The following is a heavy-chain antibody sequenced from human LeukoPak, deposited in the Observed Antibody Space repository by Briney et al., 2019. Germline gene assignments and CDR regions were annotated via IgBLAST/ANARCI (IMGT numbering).Heavy chain of an antibody. CDR2: IYFTGST. CDR3: ARRYCTDGVCYLVS. J-gene: IGHJ5*02. Sequence: SETLSLTCTVSGGSISSYYWSWIRQPPGKGLEGIGYIYFTGSTNYNPSLKSRVTMSVDTSNNQFSLKLSSVTAADTAVYYCARRYCTDGVCYLVSWGQGTLVTVSS. V-gene: IGHV4-59*12. D-gene: IGHD2-8*01. CDR1: GGSISSYY.